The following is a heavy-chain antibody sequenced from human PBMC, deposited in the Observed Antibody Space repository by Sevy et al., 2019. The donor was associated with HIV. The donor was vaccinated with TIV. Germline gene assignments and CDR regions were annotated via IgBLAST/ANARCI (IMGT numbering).Heavy chain of an antibody. J-gene: IGHJ4*02. CDR1: GFTFSSYS. D-gene: IGHD6-13*01. V-gene: IGHV3-21*01. Sequence: GGSLRLSCAASGFTFSSYSMNWVRQAPGKGLEWVSSISSSSSYIYYADSVKGRFTISRDNAKNSLYLQMNSLRAEDTAVYYCARARIAGLLVFDYWGQGTLVTVSS. CDR3: ARARIAGLLVFDY. CDR2: ISSSSSYI.